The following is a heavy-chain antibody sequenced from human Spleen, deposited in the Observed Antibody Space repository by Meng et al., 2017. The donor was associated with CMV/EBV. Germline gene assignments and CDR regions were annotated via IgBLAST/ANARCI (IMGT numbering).Heavy chain of an antibody. CDR2: INPKSGET. CDR3: AKEMYNYDSSGYSIDY. V-gene: IGHV1-2*02. D-gene: IGHD3-22*01. CDR1: GYTFTDYY. Sequence: ASVKVSCKASGYTFTDYYIHWVRQAPGQGLEWMGWINPKSGETKYAQHFQGRVTMTRDTSIRTDYMELNSLRAEDTAVYYCAKEMYNYDSSGYSIDYWGQGTLVTVSS. J-gene: IGHJ4*02.